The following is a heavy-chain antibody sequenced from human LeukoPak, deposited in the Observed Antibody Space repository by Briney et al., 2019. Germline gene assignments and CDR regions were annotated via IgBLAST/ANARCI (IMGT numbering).Heavy chain of an antibody. CDR2: ISAYNDNT. V-gene: IGHV1-18*01. D-gene: IGHD3-22*01. CDR3: ARDSSAYYYDSSGYYLGIKSYYFDY. CDR1: GYTFTSYG. Sequence: ASVKVSCKASGYTFTSYGISWVRQAPGQGLEWMGWISAYNDNTNYAQKLQGRVTMTTDTSTSTAYMELRSLRSDDTAVYYCARDSSAYYYDSSGYYLGIKSYYFDYWGQGTLVTVSS. J-gene: IGHJ4*02.